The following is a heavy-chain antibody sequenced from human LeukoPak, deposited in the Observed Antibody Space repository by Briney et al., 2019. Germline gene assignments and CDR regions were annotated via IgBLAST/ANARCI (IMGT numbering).Heavy chain of an antibody. CDR1: GFTFSSYA. Sequence: GGSLRLSCAASGFTFSSYAMSWVRQAPGKGLEWVSAISGSGGSTYYADSVKGRFTISRDNSKNTLYLQMNSLRAEDTAVYYCAKDACSSTSCYTEYFDYWGQGTPVTVSS. D-gene: IGHD2-2*02. J-gene: IGHJ4*02. CDR3: AKDACSSTSCYTEYFDY. CDR2: ISGSGGST. V-gene: IGHV3-23*01.